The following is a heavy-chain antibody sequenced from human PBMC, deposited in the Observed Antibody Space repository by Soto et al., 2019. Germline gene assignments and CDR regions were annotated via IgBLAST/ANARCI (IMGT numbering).Heavy chain of an antibody. J-gene: IGHJ6*02. D-gene: IGHD2-21*02. Sequence: WGSLRLSCAASGFTFSSYGMHWVRQAPGKGLEWVAVISYDGSNKYYADSVKGRFTISRDNSKNTLYLQMNSLRAEDTAVYYCAKIYCGGDCYSWYYYYYYGMDVWGQGTTVTVSS. V-gene: IGHV3-30*18. CDR3: AKIYCGGDCYSWYYYYYYGMDV. CDR2: ISYDGSNK. CDR1: GFTFSSYG.